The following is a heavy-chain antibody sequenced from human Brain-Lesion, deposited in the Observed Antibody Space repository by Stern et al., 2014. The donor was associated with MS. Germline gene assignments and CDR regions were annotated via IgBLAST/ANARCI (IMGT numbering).Heavy chain of an antibody. J-gene: IGHJ4*02. V-gene: IGHV4-61*02. D-gene: IGHD5-18*01. CDR1: GGSISSGSFY. CDR2: IYSSGST. Sequence: VQLLESGPGLVKPSQTLSLTCIVSGGSISSGSFYWNWIRQPAGKGLEWIGRIYSSGSTNYNPYLKSRVTISRDTTQNQFSLQMISMTAADTAVYYCARETGGYTYGDTDFFDYWGQGALVTVSS. CDR3: ARETGGYTYGDTDFFDY.